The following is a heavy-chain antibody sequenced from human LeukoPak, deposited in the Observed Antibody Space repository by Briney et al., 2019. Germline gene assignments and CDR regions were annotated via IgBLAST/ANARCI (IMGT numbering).Heavy chain of an antibody. Sequence: SGGSLRLSCAASGFTFSSYAMSWVRQAPGKGLEWVSAISGSGGSTYYADSVKGRFTISRDNSKNTLYLQMNSLRAEDTAVYYCAKDLDPDYDSSGYEFDYWGQGTLVTVSS. CDR3: AKDLDPDYDSSGYEFDY. CDR1: GFTFSSYA. D-gene: IGHD3-22*01. CDR2: ISGSGGST. J-gene: IGHJ4*02. V-gene: IGHV3-23*01.